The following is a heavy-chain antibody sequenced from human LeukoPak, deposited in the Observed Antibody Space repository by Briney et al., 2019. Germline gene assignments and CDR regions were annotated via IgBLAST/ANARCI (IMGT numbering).Heavy chain of an antibody. CDR3: ARTGIAARPTAWFDP. D-gene: IGHD6-6*01. J-gene: IGHJ5*02. CDR1: GFTFSSYW. V-gene: IGHV3-74*01. CDR2: INSDGSST. Sequence: GGSLRLSCAASGFTFSSYWMHWVRQAPGKGLVWVSRINSDGSSTSYADYVKGRFTISRDNAKNTLYLQMNSLRAEDTAVYYCARTGIAARPTAWFDPWGQGTLVTVSS.